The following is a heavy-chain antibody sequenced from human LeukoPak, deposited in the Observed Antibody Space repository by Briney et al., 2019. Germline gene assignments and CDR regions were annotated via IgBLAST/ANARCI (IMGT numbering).Heavy chain of an antibody. Sequence: GGSLRLSCVASGFSFSTYWINWVRQAPGEGLEWVAHMKPDGTEKYYLDSVKGRFSISRDNAKHSLLLQMNNLRPEDTAVYYCARDAGYGYWVVDYWGQGTLVTVSS. CDR2: MKPDGTEK. D-gene: IGHD5-18*01. J-gene: IGHJ4*02. CDR3: ARDAGYGYWVVDY. CDR1: GFSFSTYW. V-gene: IGHV3-7*01.